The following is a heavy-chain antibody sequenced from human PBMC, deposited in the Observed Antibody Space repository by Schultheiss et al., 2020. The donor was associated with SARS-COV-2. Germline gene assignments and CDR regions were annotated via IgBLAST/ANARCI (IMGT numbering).Heavy chain of an antibody. Sequence: GGSLRLSCAASGFTFSTYAMNWVRQAPGKGLEWVAVISHDGSNKFHADSVKDRFTISRDNSKNTLYLQLNNLRTEDTGVYYCARSSGGYDPLTRTPFDYWGQGTLVTVSS. D-gene: IGHD5-12*01. CDR3: ARSSGGYDPLTRTPFDY. J-gene: IGHJ4*02. CDR2: ISHDGSNK. V-gene: IGHV3-30*03. CDR1: GFTFSTYA.